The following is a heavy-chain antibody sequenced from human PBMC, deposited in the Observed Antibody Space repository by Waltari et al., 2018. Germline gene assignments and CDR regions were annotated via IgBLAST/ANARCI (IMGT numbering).Heavy chain of an antibody. CDR1: GDSVTSANW. V-gene: IGHV4-4*02. Sequence: QLQESGPGLVKPSGTLSLSCPVPGDSVTSANWWSWVRQSPQRGLEWIGQVLSTGKTNYSPSFASRVTMSLDASNNQFSLKVTSATAADTAVYYCARDRGRGLYLDVWGPGTLVTVSP. J-gene: IGHJ4*02. CDR3: ARDRGRGLYLDV. CDR2: VLSTGKT. D-gene: IGHD2-15*01.